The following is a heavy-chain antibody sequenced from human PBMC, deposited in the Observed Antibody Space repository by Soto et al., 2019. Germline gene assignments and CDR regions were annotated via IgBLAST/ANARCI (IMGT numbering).Heavy chain of an antibody. CDR2: ISYDGSNN. CDR1: GFTFSSYG. Sequence: QVQLVESGGGVVQPGRSLRLSCAASGFTFSSYGMHWVRQAPGKGLEWVAVISYDGSNNYYADSVKGRFTISRDNSKNTLYLQMNSLRAEDTAVYYCAKEDSSSWLYWYFDLWGRGTLVTVSS. V-gene: IGHV3-30*18. CDR3: AKEDSSSWLYWYFDL. D-gene: IGHD6-13*01. J-gene: IGHJ2*01.